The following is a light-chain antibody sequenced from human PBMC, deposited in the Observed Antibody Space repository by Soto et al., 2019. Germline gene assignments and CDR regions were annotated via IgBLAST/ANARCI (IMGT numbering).Light chain of an antibody. Sequence: DIVMTQSPLSLPVTPGEPASISCRSSQSLLHSNGYNYLDWYLQKPGQSPQLLIYLGSNRASGVPARFSGSGSGTDFTLKISRVEVEDVGVYYCMQALQTPCTFGQGTKLEIK. CDR2: LGS. CDR3: MQALQTPCT. CDR1: QSLLHSNGYNY. V-gene: IGKV2-28*01. J-gene: IGKJ2*02.